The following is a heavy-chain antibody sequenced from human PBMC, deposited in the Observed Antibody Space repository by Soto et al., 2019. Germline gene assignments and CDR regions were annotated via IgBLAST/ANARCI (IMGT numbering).Heavy chain of an antibody. Sequence: PGGSLRLSCAASGFTFNNYAISWVRQAPGKGLEWVSGFSGNGYSTYYADSVRGRFTISRDNSKNTLYLQMNSLRAEDTAVYYCAKTPMSHPVADIIRFDPWGKGTPVSVTS. J-gene: IGHJ5*02. CDR2: FSGNGYST. CDR1: GFTFNNYA. V-gene: IGHV3-23*01. D-gene: IGHD6-19*01. CDR3: AKTPMSHPVADIIRFDP.